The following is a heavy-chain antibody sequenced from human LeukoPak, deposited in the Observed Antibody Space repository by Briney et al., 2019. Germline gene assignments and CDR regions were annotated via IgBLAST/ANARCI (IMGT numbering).Heavy chain of an antibody. Sequence: GGSLRLSCAASGFTFSSYSMNWVRQASGKGLEWVSSISSSSSYIYYADSVKGRFTISRDNAKNSLYLQMNSLRAEDTAVYYCARDREWELRPHAFDIWGQGTMVTVSS. V-gene: IGHV3-21*01. D-gene: IGHD1-26*01. J-gene: IGHJ3*02. CDR1: GFTFSSYS. CDR2: ISSSSSYI. CDR3: ARDREWELRPHAFDI.